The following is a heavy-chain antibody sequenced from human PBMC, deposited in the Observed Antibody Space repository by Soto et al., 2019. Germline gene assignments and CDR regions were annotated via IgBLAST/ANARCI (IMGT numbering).Heavy chain of an antibody. D-gene: IGHD3-16*02. Sequence: PSETLSLTCTVSGGSISSSSYYWGWIRQPPGKGLEWIGSIYYSGSTYYNPSLKSRVTRSVDTSKNQFSLKLSSVTAADTAVYYCARLSYDYVWGSYRYTGYYYYGMDVWGQGTTVTVSS. CDR2: IYYSGST. V-gene: IGHV4-39*01. J-gene: IGHJ6*02. CDR3: ARLSYDYVWGSYRYTGYYYYGMDV. CDR1: GGSISSSSYY.